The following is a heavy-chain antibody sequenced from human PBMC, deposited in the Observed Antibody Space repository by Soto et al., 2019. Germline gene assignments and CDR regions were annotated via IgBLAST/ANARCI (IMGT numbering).Heavy chain of an antibody. V-gene: IGHV3-30*18. CDR2: ISYDGSNK. D-gene: IGHD3-9*01. CDR1: GFTFSSYG. CDR3: AKAIAPNPLRYFDWLSLGGDY. Sequence: QVQLVESGGGVVQPGRSLRLSCAASGFTFSSYGMHWVRQAPGKGLEWVAVISYDGSNKYYADSVKGRFTISRDNSKNTLYLQMNSLRAEDTAVYYCAKAIAPNPLRYFDWLSLGGDYWGQGTLVTVSS. J-gene: IGHJ4*02.